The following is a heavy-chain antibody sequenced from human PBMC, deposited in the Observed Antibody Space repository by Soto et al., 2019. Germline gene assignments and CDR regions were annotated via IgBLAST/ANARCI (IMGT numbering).Heavy chain of an antibody. Sequence: EVQLVQSGAEVKQPGESLRISCQASGYNFASYWIVWVRQMPGKGLEWMGKIDPADSEIKYSPPFQGHVTISVDTSISTVYLQWSSLKASDTAKYFSARTFEGNAESDFWGRGTLVTVSS. J-gene: IGHJ4*02. CDR1: GYNFASYW. CDR3: ARTFEGNAESDF. V-gene: IGHV5-10-1*03. CDR2: IDPADSEI. D-gene: IGHD3-9*01.